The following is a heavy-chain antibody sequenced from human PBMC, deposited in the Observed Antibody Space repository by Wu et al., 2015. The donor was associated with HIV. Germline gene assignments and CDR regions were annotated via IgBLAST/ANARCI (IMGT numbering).Heavy chain of an antibody. CDR2: IIPIFGTA. V-gene: IGHV1-69*01. CDR1: GGTFSSYA. CDR3: ASCPGDGYYYYTTWTF. J-gene: IGHJ6*03. Sequence: QVQLVQSGAEVKKPGSSVKVSCKASGGTFSSYAISWVRQAPGQGLEWMGGIIPIFGTANYAQKFQGRVTITADESTSTAYMELSSLRSEDTAVYYCASCPGDGYYYYTTWTFWGKGATGHRLL. D-gene: IGHD7-27*01.